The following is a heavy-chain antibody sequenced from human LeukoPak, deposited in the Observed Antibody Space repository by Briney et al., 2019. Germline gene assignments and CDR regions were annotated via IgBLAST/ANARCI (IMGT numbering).Heavy chain of an antibody. D-gene: IGHD5-18*01. CDR2: ISDNEGRT. CDR3: ARHDSFIPY. CDR1: GFTFNYYA. J-gene: IGHJ4*02. V-gene: IGHV3-23*01. Sequence: GGSLRLSCAASGFTFNYYAMSWVRQAPGKGLEWVSGISDNEGRTYYTDSVKGRFTISRDETKNTVFLQMHNLRADDTAVYFCARHDSFIPYWGQGALVTVSS.